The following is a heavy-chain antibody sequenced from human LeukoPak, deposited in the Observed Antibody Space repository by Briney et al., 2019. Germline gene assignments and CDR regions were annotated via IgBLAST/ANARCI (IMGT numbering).Heavy chain of an antibody. D-gene: IGHD1-14*01. CDR2: MFGDGSST. CDR1: GFCLSTTW. V-gene: IGHV3-74*01. Sequence: PGGSLRLSCAASGFCLSTTWMHWVRQAPGKGLVWVSRMFGDGSSTTYADSVRGRFTVSRDNAKNTVYLQMNSLRAEDTAVYYCASSDRLDYWGQGTLVTVSS. J-gene: IGHJ4*02. CDR3: ASSDRLDY.